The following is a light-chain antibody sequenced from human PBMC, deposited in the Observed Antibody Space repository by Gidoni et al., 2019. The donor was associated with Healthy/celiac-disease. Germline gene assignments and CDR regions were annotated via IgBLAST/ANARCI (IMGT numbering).Light chain of an antibody. CDR2: GNS. J-gene: IGLJ2*01. CDR1: SSNIGAGYD. Sequence: QSVLTQPPSVSGAPGQRVTSSCTGSSSNIGAGYDVHWYQQLPGTAPKLLIYGNSNRPSGVPDRFSGSKSGTSASLAITGLQAEDEADYYCQSYDSSLSGGVFGGGTKLTVL. CDR3: QSYDSSLSGGV. V-gene: IGLV1-40*01.